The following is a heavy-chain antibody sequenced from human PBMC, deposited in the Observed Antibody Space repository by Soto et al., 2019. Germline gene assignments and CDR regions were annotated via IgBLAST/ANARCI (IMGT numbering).Heavy chain of an antibody. CDR2: INPSGGST. CDR1: GYTFTSYY. Sequence: GASVKVSCKASGYTFTSYYMHWVRQAPGQGLEWMGIINPSGGSTSYAQKFQGRVTMTRDTSTSTVYMELSSLRSEDTAVYYCGRDLRRVPAAISYYYYGMDAWGQGTTVTVSS. CDR3: GRDLRRVPAAISYYYYGMDA. D-gene: IGHD2-2*02. V-gene: IGHV1-46*01. J-gene: IGHJ6*02.